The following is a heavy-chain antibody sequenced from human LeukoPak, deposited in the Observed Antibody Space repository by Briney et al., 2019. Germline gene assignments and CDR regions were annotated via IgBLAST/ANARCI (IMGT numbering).Heavy chain of an antibody. Sequence: SETLSLTCAVYGGSFSGYYWSWIRQPPGKGLEWIGEINHSGSTNYNPSLKSRVTISVDTSKNQFSLKLSSVTAADTAVYYCARRSGDGAYYFDYWGQGTLVTVSS. J-gene: IGHJ4*02. CDR1: GGSFSGYY. D-gene: IGHD3-10*01. V-gene: IGHV4-34*01. CDR2: INHSGST. CDR3: ARRSGDGAYYFDY.